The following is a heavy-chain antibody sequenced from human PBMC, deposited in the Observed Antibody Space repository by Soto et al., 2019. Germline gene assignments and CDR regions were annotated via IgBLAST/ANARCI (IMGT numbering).Heavy chain of an antibody. CDR1: GYTFTGYY. J-gene: IGHJ6*02. CDR2: INPNSGGT. CDR3: VRDPISLLAAAGTGPKAQPKYGMDV. D-gene: IGHD6-13*01. Sequence: ASVKVSCKASGYTFTGYYMHWVRQAPGQGLEWMGWINPNSGGTNYAQKFQGWVTMTRDTSISTAYMELSRLRSDDTAVYYCVRDPISLLAAAGTGPKAQPKYGMDVWGQGTTVTVSS. V-gene: IGHV1-2*04.